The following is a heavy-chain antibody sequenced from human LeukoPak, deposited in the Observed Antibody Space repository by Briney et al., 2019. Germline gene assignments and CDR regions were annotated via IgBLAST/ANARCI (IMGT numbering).Heavy chain of an antibody. V-gene: IGHV1-2*02. Sequence: GASVKVSCKASGYTFTAYFIHWVRQAPGQGPEWMGWINPTSGGTNYAQKFQGRVTMTRDTSITTAYMELSSLKSDDTAVYYCARDPRSIGWFDPWGQGTPVTVS. CDR3: ARDPRSIGWFDP. J-gene: IGHJ5*02. CDR2: INPTSGGT. CDR1: GYTFTAYF.